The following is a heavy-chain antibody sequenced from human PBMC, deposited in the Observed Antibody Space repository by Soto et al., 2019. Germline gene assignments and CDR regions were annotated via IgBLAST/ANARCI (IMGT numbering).Heavy chain of an antibody. CDR1: GYTFRRYG. J-gene: IGHJ4*02. Sequence: VPLVQSGAEVKRPGASVKVSCKTSGYTFRRYGLNWVRQAPEEGLDWVGWISGSNDDTDYAQKFHGRVTLTTDTSTRTAYMELRSLSSDDTAVYYCARLAAAGTGMRYWGQGTQVTVSS. D-gene: IGHD6-13*01. CDR3: ARLAAAGTGMRY. CDR2: ISGSNDDT. V-gene: IGHV1-18*01.